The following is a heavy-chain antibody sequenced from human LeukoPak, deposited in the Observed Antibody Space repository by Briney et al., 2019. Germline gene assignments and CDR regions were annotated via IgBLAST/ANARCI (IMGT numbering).Heavy chain of an antibody. V-gene: IGHV1-18*01. D-gene: IGHD2-21*02. CDR3: ARDVDLACSSGDCYRDFDY. Sequence: ASVKVSCKASGYTFTSYGISWVRQAPGQGLEWMGWISAYNGNTNYAQKLQGRVTMTTDTSTSTAYMELRSLRSDDTAVYYCARDVDLACSSGDCYRDFDYWGQRTLVTVSS. CDR2: ISAYNGNT. J-gene: IGHJ4*02. CDR1: GYTFTSYG.